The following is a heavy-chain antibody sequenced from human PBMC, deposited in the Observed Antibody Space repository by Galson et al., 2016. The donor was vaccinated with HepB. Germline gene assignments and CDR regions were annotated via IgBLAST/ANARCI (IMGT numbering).Heavy chain of an antibody. V-gene: IGHV3-53*01. CDR2: IYSGGRT. CDR3: TRSLYRGTYSGYFDF. D-gene: IGHD1-26*01. Sequence: SLRLSCAASGFSVSSNYMSWVRQAPGKGLEWVSVIYSGGRTYYADSVKGRYTISRDNSKNTLYLQMNSLRAEDTAVYYCTRSLYRGTYSGYFDFWGQGTLVTVSS. J-gene: IGHJ4*02. CDR1: GFSVSSNY.